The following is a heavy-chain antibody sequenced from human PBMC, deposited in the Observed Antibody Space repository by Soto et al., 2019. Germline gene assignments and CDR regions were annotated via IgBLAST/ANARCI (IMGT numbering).Heavy chain of an antibody. CDR3: ARGVTMVRGVIIDWFDP. V-gene: IGHV3-13*04. Sequence: EVQLVESGGGLVQPGGSLRLSCAASGFTFSSYDMHWVRQATGKGLEWVSTIGTAGDTCYPGSVKGRSTISRENAKNSLYLQMTSLRAGDTAVYYCARGVTMVRGVIIDWFDPWGQGTLVTVSS. J-gene: IGHJ5*02. CDR2: IGTAGDT. D-gene: IGHD3-10*01. CDR1: GFTFSSYD.